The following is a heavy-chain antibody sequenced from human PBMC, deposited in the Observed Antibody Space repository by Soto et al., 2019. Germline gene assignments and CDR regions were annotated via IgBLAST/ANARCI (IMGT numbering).Heavy chain of an antibody. CDR1: GFTFSQFW. D-gene: IGHD2-15*01. V-gene: IGHV3-7*01. CDR2: IRQDGSEK. J-gene: IGHJ6*03. CDR3: ARVGGVVVAAASYDYCYYMDV. Sequence: EVQLVESGGGLVQPGGSLRLSCAASGFTFSQFWMTWVRQAPGKGLEWVANIRQDGSEKYYVDSVKGRLTIARENAKNSLFLQMNSLGVEDTAVYYCARVGGVVVAAASYDYCYYMDVWGKGTAVTVSS.